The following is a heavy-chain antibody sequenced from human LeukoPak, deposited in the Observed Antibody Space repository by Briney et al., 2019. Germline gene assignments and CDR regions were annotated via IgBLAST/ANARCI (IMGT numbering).Heavy chain of an antibody. CDR1: GGSIRSGRYY. J-gene: IGHJ4*02. V-gene: IGHV4-61*02. CDR2: IYTSGST. Sequence: PSETLSLTCTVSGGSIRSGRYYWSWIRQPAGKGLEGIGRIYTSGSTNYNPSLKSRVTISVDTSKNQFSLKLSSVTAADTAVYYCARDPHQYCSGGSCQGYWGQRTLVTVSS. CDR3: ARDPHQYCSGGSCQGY. D-gene: IGHD2-15*01.